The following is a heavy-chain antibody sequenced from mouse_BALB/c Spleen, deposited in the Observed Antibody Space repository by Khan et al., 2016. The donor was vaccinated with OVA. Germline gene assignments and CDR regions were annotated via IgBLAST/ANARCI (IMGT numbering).Heavy chain of an antibody. V-gene: IGHV1-4*01. CDR2: INPSNGYT. CDR3: VRDRAYHRSDGWFAY. D-gene: IGHD2-14*01. Sequence: QVQLKESGAELARPGASVKTSCKASGYTFTSYTIHWIKLRPGQGLEWIGYINPSNGYTNYNQKFKDKATLTADKSSTTAYMELSSLTSDDSALYNCVRDRAYHRSDGWFAYWGQGTLVTVSA. CDR1: GYTFTSYT. J-gene: IGHJ3*01.